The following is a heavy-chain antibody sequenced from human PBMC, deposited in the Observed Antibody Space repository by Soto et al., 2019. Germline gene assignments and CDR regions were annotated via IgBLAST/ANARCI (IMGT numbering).Heavy chain of an antibody. V-gene: IGHV1-46*01. CDR3: ATGAMGITGPIGDY. CDR1: GNTFSNYY. CDR2: INPSGGHT. D-gene: IGHD1-20*01. J-gene: IGHJ4*02. Sequence: ASVKVSCKASGNTFSNYYIHWVRQAPGQGLEWMGTINPSGGHTTYAQKFLGRVTMTRDTSTSTLYMEVTRLRSEDTAVYYCATGAMGITGPIGDYWGQGTLVTVSS.